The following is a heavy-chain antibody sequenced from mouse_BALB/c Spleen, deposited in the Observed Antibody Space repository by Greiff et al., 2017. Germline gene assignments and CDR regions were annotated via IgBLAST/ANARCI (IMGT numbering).Heavy chain of an antibody. CDR1: GFTFSDYY. J-gene: IGHJ3*01. CDR3: ARGGKGWFAY. Sequence: EVMLVESGGGLVKPGGSLKLSCAASGFTFSDYYMYWVRQTPEKRLEWVATISDGGSYTYYPDSVKGRFTISRDNAKNNLYLQMSSLKSEDTAMYYCARGGKGWFAYWGQGTLVTVSA. D-gene: IGHD1-3*01. CDR2: ISDGGSYT. V-gene: IGHV5-4*02.